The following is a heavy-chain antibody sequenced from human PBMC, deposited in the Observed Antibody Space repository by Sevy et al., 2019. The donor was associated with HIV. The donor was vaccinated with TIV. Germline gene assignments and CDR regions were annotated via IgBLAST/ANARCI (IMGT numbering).Heavy chain of an antibody. CDR1: GFTFNNYY. Sequence: GGSLRLSCAGSGFTFNNYYMGWVRQAPGKGLEWVANIKNDGTEEYYVDSLRGRFTISRDNAQNSLFLQMNNLRADDTAVYFCVRVDATAYNNTRYEYFQHRGRGTLVTVSS. D-gene: IGHD1-20*01. J-gene: IGHJ1*01. CDR3: VRVDATAYNNTRYEYFQH. CDR2: IKNDGTEE. V-gene: IGHV3-7*03.